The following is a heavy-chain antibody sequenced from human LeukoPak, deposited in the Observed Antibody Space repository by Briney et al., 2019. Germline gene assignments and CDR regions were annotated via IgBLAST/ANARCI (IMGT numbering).Heavy chain of an antibody. CDR2: IYHSGST. Sequence: SETLSLTCAVSGYSISSGYYWGWIRQPPGKGLEWIGSIYHSGSTYYNPSLKSRVTISVDTSKNQFSLKLSSVTAADTAVYYCARPQYCSSTSCYWGNWGQGTLVTVSS. D-gene: IGHD2-2*01. J-gene: IGHJ4*02. CDR1: GYSISSGYY. CDR3: ARPQYCSSTSCYWGN. V-gene: IGHV4-38-2*01.